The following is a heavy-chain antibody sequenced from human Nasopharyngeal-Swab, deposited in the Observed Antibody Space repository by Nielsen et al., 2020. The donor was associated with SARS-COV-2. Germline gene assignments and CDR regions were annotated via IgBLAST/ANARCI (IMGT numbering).Heavy chain of an antibody. V-gene: IGHV3-30*18. D-gene: IGHD2-15*01. J-gene: IGHJ4*02. CDR1: GFTFSSYG. Sequence: GESLKISRAASGFTFSSYGMHWVRQAPGKGLEWVAVISYDGSNKYYADSVKGRFTISRDNSKNTLYLQMNSLRAEDTAVYYCAKDLDAWGDIVVVVAATDYWGQGTLVTVSS. CDR3: AKDLDAWGDIVVVVAATDY. CDR2: ISYDGSNK.